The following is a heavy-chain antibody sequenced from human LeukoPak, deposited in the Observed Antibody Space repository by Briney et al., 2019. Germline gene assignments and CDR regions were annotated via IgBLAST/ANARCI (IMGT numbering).Heavy chain of an antibody. Sequence: GGSLRLSCAASGFTVSSNYMSWVRQAPGKGLEWVSVIYSDGSTYYADSVKGRFTISRDNSKNTLYLQVNSLRAEDTAVYYCARARRGYSYVLDYWGQGTLVTVSS. CDR2: IYSDGST. CDR3: ARARRGYSYVLDY. CDR1: GFTVSSNY. D-gene: IGHD5-18*01. J-gene: IGHJ4*02. V-gene: IGHV3-53*01.